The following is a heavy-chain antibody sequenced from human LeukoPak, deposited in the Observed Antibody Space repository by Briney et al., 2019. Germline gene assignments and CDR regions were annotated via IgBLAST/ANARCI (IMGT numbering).Heavy chain of an antibody. J-gene: IGHJ6*02. CDR1: GFTFRSYW. CDR2: INSDGSST. V-gene: IGHV3-74*01. CDR3: ARRMSGYYGMDV. D-gene: IGHD3-10*01. Sequence: GGSLILSCAASGFTFRSYWMHWVRQAPGKGLVWVSRINSDGSSTSYADSVKGRFTISRDNAKNTLYLQMNSLRAEDTAVYYCARRMSGYYGMDVWGQGTTVTVSS.